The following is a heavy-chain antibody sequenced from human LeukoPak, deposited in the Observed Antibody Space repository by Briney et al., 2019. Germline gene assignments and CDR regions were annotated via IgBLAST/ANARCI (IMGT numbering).Heavy chain of an antibody. CDR3: ARDIVTTITGEY. J-gene: IGHJ4*02. CDR2: INPNTGGT. D-gene: IGHD5-12*01. Sequence: GASVKVSCKGSGYIFTCYYIHWVRQAPGQGLEWMGWINPNTGGTNNGQNFQGRVTITSDTSISTAYMELSRLTSDDTAVYYCARDIVTTITGEYWGQGTLVTVST. V-gene: IGHV1-2*02. CDR1: GYIFTCYY.